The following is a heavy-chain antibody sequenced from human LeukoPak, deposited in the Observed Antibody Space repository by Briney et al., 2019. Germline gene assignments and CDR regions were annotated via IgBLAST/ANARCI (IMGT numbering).Heavy chain of an antibody. J-gene: IGHJ4*02. Sequence: GGSLRLSCAASGFTFDDYAMHWVRQAPGKGLEWVPLISGNGGSAYYADSVKGRFTISRDNSKDSLYLQINSLRSADTALYYCAKGPPMYSTSWYYFDYWGQGTLVTVSS. CDR1: GFTFDDYA. CDR3: AKGPPMYSTSWYYFDY. V-gene: IGHV3-43*02. CDR2: ISGNGGSA. D-gene: IGHD6-13*01.